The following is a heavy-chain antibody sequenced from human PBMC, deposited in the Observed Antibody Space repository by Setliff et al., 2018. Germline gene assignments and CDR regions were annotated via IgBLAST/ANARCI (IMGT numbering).Heavy chain of an antibody. Sequence: ASVKVSCKASGYIFSSYGISWVRQAPGQGLQWMGWISSYNTDITNYAERFQGRITMTTDTSTSAAYMELRGLRSDDTAIYYCAISSLSICSGGSCPNAFDIWGQGTLVTVSS. V-gene: IGHV1-18*01. CDR2: ISSYNTDIT. CDR1: GYIFSSYG. D-gene: IGHD2-15*01. CDR3: AISSLSICSGGSCPNAFDI. J-gene: IGHJ3*02.